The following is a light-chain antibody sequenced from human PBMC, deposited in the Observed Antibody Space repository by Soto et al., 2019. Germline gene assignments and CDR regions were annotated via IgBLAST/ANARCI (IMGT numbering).Light chain of an antibody. Sequence: EIVLMQSPGTLSLSPGERATLSCRASQSISSSYLAWYQQKPGQAPRLLISSASSRATGIPDRFSGSGSGTDFTLTISRLEPEDFAVYFCQQYGSSPYTFGQGTKLEIK. CDR2: SAS. CDR1: QSISSSY. J-gene: IGKJ2*01. CDR3: QQYGSSPYT. V-gene: IGKV3-20*01.